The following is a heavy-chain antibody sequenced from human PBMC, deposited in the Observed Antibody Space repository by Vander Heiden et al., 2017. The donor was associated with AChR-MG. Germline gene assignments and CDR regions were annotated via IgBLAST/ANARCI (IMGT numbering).Heavy chain of an antibody. D-gene: IGHD5-12*01. CDR3: AKDPKAKLPLRGYTAYAPPHK. CDR2: VSHDGDKV. V-gene: IGHV3-30*18. CDR1: GFTFSSYS. J-gene: IGHJ4*02. Sequence: VQLVESGGGVVQPGRSLRLSCAASGFTFSSYSMHWVRQAPGKGLEWVAVVSHDGDKVHYADSMKGRFTISRDNAKNTLYLHLNSLRVDDTAVFYCAKDPKAKLPLRGYTAYAPPHKWGQGTLVIVSS.